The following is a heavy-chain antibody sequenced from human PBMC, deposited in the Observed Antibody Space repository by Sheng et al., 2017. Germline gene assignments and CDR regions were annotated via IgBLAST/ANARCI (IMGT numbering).Heavy chain of an antibody. V-gene: IGHV1-69*04. J-gene: IGHJ3*02. CDR3: ALGVVVAAAAYDAFDI. Sequence: QVQLVQSGAEVKKPGSSVKVSCKASGGTFSSYAISWVRQAPGQGLEWMGGIIPILGIANYAQKFQGRVTITADKSTSTAYMELSSLRSEDTAVYYCALGVVVAAAAYDAFDIWGQGTMVTVSS. CDR1: GGTFSSYA. D-gene: IGHD2-15*01. CDR2: IIPILGIA.